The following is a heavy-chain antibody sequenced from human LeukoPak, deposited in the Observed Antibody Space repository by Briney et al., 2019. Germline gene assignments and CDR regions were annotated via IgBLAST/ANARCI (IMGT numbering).Heavy chain of an antibody. D-gene: IGHD2-15*01. J-gene: IGHJ6*02. CDR1: GGTFSSYA. V-gene: IGHV1-69*13. Sequence: GASVKVSCKASGGTFSSYAISWVRQAPGQGLEWMGGIIPIFGTANYAQKFQGRVTITADESTSTAYMELSSLRSEDTAVYYCARMRDGWNYYYGTDVWGQGTTVTVSS. CDR3: ARMRDGWNYYYGTDV. CDR2: IIPIFGTA.